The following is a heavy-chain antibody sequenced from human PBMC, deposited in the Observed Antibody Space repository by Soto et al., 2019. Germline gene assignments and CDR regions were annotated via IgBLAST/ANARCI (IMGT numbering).Heavy chain of an antibody. D-gene: IGHD5-18*01. CDR1: GFTFSDYY. J-gene: IGHJ6*02. V-gene: IGHV3-11*01. Sequence: LRLSCAASGFTFSDYYMSWIRQAPGKGLEWVSYISSSGSTIYYADSVKGRFTISRDNAKNSLYLQMNSLRAEDTAVYYCARGVDTAMGYYYYGMDVWGQGTTVTVSS. CDR2: ISSSGSTI. CDR3: ARGVDTAMGYYYYGMDV.